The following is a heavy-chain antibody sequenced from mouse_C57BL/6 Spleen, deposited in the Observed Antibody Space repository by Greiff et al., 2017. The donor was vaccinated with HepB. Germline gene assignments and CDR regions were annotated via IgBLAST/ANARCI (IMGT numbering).Heavy chain of an antibody. V-gene: IGHV1-18*01. CDR1: GYTFTDYN. Sequence: VQLQQSGPELVKPGASVKIPCKASGYTFTDYNMDWVKQSHGKSLEWIGDINPNNGGTIYNQKFKGKATLSVDKSSSTAYMELRSLTSEDTAVYYCARGKNPAHYYGSSYFDYWGQGTTLTVSS. CDR3: ARGKNPAHYYGSSYFDY. J-gene: IGHJ2*01. D-gene: IGHD1-1*01. CDR2: INPNNGGT.